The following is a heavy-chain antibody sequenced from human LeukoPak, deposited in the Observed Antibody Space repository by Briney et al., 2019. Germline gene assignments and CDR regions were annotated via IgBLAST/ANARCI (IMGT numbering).Heavy chain of an antibody. Sequence: ASVKVSCKASGYTFTSYGISWVRQAPGQGLEWMGWINPNSGGTNYAQKFQGRVTMTRDTSISTAYMELSRLRSDDTAVYYCARDGGEYSYGHWGQGTLVTVSS. CDR2: INPNSGGT. D-gene: IGHD5-18*01. CDR3: ARDGGEYSYGH. V-gene: IGHV1-2*02. J-gene: IGHJ4*02. CDR1: GYTFTSYG.